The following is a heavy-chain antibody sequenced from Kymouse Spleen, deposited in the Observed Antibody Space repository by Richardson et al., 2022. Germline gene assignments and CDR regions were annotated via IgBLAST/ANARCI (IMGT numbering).Heavy chain of an antibody. J-gene: IGHJ4*02. CDR2: INHSGST. V-gene: IGHV4-34*01. D-gene: IGHD4-11,IGHD4-11*01. CDR1: GGSFSGYY. CDR3: ARANSNYLFDY. Sequence: QVQLQQWGAGLLKPSETLSLTCAVYGGSFSGYYWSWIRQPPGKGLEWIGEINHSGSTNYNPSLKSRVTISVDTSKNQFSLKLSSVTAADTAVYYCARANSNYLFDYWGQGTLVTVSS.